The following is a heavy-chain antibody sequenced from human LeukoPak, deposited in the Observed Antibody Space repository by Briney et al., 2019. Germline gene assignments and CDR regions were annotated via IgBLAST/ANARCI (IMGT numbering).Heavy chain of an antibody. Sequence: LRLSCAASGFTFSSYGMSWIRQPPGKALEWLARIDWDDDKHYNTSLKTRLTISKDTSKNQVVLTMTNTDPVDTATYYCARYYYYDRSGYFFDYWGQGTLVTVSS. D-gene: IGHD3-22*01. J-gene: IGHJ4*02. CDR2: IDWDDDK. CDR1: GFTFSSYGM. CDR3: ARYYYYDRSGYFFDY. V-gene: IGHV2-70*11.